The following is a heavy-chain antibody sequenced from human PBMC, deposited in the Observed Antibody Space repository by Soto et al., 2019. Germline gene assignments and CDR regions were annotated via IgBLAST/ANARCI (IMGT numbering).Heavy chain of an antibody. CDR1: GYTLTSYA. D-gene: IGHD3-22*01. Sequence: ASVKVSCKASGYTLTSYAMHWVRQAPGQRLEWMGWINAGNGNTKYSQKFQGRVTITRDTSASTAYMELSSLRSEDTAVYYCARDGPSDSSGYPSSPYDYWGQGTLVTVSS. V-gene: IGHV1-3*01. CDR3: ARDGPSDSSGYPSSPYDY. CDR2: INAGNGNT. J-gene: IGHJ4*02.